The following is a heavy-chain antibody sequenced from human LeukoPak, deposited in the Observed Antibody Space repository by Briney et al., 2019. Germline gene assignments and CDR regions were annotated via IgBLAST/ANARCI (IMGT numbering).Heavy chain of an antibody. CDR1: GFTFSSYW. CDR2: INSDGSST. CDR3: ARAYCSSTSCYGDGFDY. J-gene: IGHJ4*02. D-gene: IGHD2-2*01. V-gene: IGHV3-74*01. Sequence: GGSLRLSCAASGFTFSSYWMHWVRHAPGKGLVWVSRINSDGSSTIYADSVKGRFTISRDNAKNTLYLQMNSLRAEDTAVYYCARAYCSSTSCYGDGFDYWGQGTLVTVSS.